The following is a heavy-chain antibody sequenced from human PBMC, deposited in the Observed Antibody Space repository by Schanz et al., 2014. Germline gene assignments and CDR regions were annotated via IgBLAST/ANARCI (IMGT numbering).Heavy chain of an antibody. Sequence: EVQLVESGGGLVQPGGSLRLSCAASGFTVSSNYMSWVRQAPGKGLEWVSVIYGGGITYYADSVKGRFIISRDSSRNTLYLQMNSLRAEDTAVYYCASLYDREYFDYWGQGTLVTVSS. CDR3: ASLYDREYFDY. J-gene: IGHJ4*02. D-gene: IGHD2-8*01. V-gene: IGHV3-66*01. CDR1: GFTVSSNY. CDR2: IYGGGIT.